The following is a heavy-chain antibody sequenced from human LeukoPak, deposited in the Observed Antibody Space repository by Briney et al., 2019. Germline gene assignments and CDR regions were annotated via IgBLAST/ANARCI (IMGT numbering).Heavy chain of an antibody. CDR2: ISHDGSDE. Sequence: PGGSLRLSCAASGFTFSTYGMHWVRQAPGKGLEWVAVISHDGSDEYYGDSVKGRFTISRDNSKNTLYLQMNSLSAEDTAVYYCAKDRRGYCSGGSCYYNFDYWGQGTLVTVSS. CDR1: GFTFSTYG. D-gene: IGHD2-15*01. J-gene: IGHJ4*02. CDR3: AKDRRGYCSGGSCYYNFDY. V-gene: IGHV3-30*18.